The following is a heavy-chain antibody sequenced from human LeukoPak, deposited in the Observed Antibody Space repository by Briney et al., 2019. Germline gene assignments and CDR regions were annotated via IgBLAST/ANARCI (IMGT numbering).Heavy chain of an antibody. CDR1: GFNFNNYA. D-gene: IGHD3-22*01. CDR3: AKDMGYDSLHYYYGMDV. Sequence: PGGSLRLSCAASGFNFNNYAMNWVRQAPGKGLEWVSSISSSSNYIYYADSVKGRFTISRDNAKNSVSLQMNSLRAEDAAVYYCAKDMGYDSLHYYYGMDVWGQGTTVTVSS. V-gene: IGHV3-21*01. J-gene: IGHJ6*02. CDR2: ISSSSNYI.